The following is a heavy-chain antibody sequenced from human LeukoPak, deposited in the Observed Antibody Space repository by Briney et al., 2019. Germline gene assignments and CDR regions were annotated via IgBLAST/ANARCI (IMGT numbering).Heavy chain of an antibody. J-gene: IGHJ4*02. D-gene: IGHD6-19*01. Sequence: SETLSLTCTVSGGSISSYSWSWIRQPPGPGLEWIGYIYYCGSTNSNPSLKSRVTISVDTSKNHFSLKVSSVTAADTAVYYCARHAAAGTEPLDYWGQGNLVTVSS. CDR2: IYYCGST. CDR3: ARHAAAGTEPLDY. CDR1: GGSISSYS. V-gene: IGHV4-59*08.